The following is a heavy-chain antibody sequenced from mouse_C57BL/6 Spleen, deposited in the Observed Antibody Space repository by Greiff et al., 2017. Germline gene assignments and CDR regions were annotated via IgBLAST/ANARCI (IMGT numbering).Heavy chain of an antibody. V-gene: IGHV1-15*01. D-gene: IGHD2-5*01. J-gene: IGHJ3*01. Sequence: VKLQESGAELVRPGASVTLSCKASGYTFTDYEMHWVKQTPVHGLEWIGAIDPETGGTAYNQKFKGKAILTADKSSSTAYMELRSLTSEDSAVYYCTRHSNYVFAYWGQGTLVTVSA. CDR3: TRHSNYVFAY. CDR2: IDPETGGT. CDR1: GYTFTDYE.